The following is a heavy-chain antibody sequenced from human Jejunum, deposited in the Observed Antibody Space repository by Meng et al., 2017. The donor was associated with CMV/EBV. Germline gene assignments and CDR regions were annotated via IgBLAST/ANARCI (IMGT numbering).Heavy chain of an antibody. Sequence: VQAWDELKKPGAAVKVSCKASGYTFTSYAMNWVRQAPGQGLEWMGWINTNTGNPTYAQGFTGRFAFSLDTSVSTAYLQISSLKAEDTAVYYCARGKIAVAGITGDYWGQGTLVTVSS. CDR2: INTNTGNP. CDR3: ARGKIAVAGITGDY. D-gene: IGHD6-19*01. CDR1: GYTFTSYA. J-gene: IGHJ4*02. V-gene: IGHV7-4-1*02.